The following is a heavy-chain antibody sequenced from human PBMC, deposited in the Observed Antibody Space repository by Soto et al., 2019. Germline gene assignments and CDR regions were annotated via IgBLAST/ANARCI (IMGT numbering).Heavy chain of an antibody. V-gene: IGHV2-26*03. CDR2: FFSDVER. Sequence: VSGPTLVNPTETLTLTCTISGFSLSNGRMGVSWIRQPPGRALEWLAHFFSDVERSYSTSMQSRLTMSQDTSGTQVVLTMTNMDLQDTGTYFCARINLISRCPPSATHVWC. D-gene: IGHD5-12*01. CDR1: GFSLSNGRMG. J-gene: IGHJ6*02. CDR3: ARINLISRCPPSATHV.